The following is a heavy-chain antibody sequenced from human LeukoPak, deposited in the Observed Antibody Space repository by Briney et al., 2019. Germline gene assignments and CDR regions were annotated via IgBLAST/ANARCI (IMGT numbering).Heavy chain of an antibody. D-gene: IGHD1-1*01. J-gene: IGHJ5*02. CDR2: IYYSGST. CDR3: ARGGSTGTNLNWVDP. Sequence: PSETLSLTCTVSGDSIRTYYWSWIRQPPGKGLEWIGYIYYSGSTNYNPSLKSRVTISVDTSKNQFSLKLSSVTAADTAVYYCARGGSTGTNLNWVDPWGQGTLVTVSS. V-gene: IGHV4-59*01. CDR1: GDSIRTYY.